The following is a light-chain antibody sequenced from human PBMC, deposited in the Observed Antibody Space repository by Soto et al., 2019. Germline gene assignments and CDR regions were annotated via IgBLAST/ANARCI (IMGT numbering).Light chain of an antibody. J-gene: IGKJ1*01. CDR3: QQYNNWPPVT. Sequence: EIVMTQSPATLSVSPGERANLSCRSRQSVSSNLAWYQQKPGQAPRLLIYGASTRATGIPARFSGSGSGTDFTLTISSLQSEDFAVYYCQQYNNWPPVTFGQGTKVDIK. CDR1: QSVSSN. CDR2: GAS. V-gene: IGKV3D-15*01.